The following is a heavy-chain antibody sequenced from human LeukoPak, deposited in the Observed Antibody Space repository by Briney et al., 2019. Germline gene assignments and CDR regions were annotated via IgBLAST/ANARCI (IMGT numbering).Heavy chain of an antibody. CDR1: GFTFSSYA. V-gene: IGHV3-23*01. CDR2: ISGSGGST. Sequence: GGSLRLSCAASGFTFSSYAMSWVRQAPGKGLEWVSAISGSGGSTDYADSVNGRFTISRDNSKNTLYLQMNSLRAEDTALYYCAKGAASSWSEHWGQGTQVTVSS. J-gene: IGHJ5*02. CDR3: AKGAASSWSEH. D-gene: IGHD2-15*01.